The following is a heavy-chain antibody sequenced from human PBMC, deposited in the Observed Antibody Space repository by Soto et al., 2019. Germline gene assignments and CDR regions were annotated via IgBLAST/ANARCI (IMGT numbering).Heavy chain of an antibody. CDR1: GFTFTSSA. CDR3: AAERGGDFWSGYYKDYYGMDV. J-gene: IGHJ6*02. V-gene: IGHV1-58*01. Sequence: ASVKVSCKASGFTFTSSAVQWVRQARGQRLEWIGWIVVGSGNTSYAQKFQERVTITRDMSTSTAYMELSSLRSEDTAVYYCAAERGGDFWSGYYKDYYGMDVWAQGTTVTVSS. CDR2: IVVGSGNT. D-gene: IGHD3-3*01.